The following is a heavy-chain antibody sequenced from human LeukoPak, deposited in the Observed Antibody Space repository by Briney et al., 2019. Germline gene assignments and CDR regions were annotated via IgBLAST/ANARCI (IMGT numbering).Heavy chain of an antibody. CDR3: ARGIPSTWYSSGWIRE. CDR1: GGPFSGYY. V-gene: IGHV4-34*01. D-gene: IGHD6-19*01. J-gene: IGHJ4*02. Sequence: PSETLSLTCAVYGGPFSGYYWSWIRQPPGKGLEWIGEINHSGSTNYNPSLKSRVTISVDTSKNQFSLKLSSVTAADTAVYYCARGIPSTWYSSGWIREWGQGTLVTVSS. CDR2: INHSGST.